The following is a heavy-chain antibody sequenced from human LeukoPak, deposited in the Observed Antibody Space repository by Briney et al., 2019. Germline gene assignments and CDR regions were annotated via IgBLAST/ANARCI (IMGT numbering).Heavy chain of an antibody. CDR1: GGSISSSSYY. V-gene: IGHV4-61*05. CDR2: IYYSGST. CDR3: ARGAYYYDSSGYYWGVFDY. Sequence: KPSETLSLTCTVSGGSISSSSYYWSWIRQPPGKGLEWIGYIYYSGSTNYNPSLKSRVTMSVDTSKNQFSLKLSSVTAADTAVYYCARGAYYYDSSGYYWGVFDYWGQGTLVTVSS. J-gene: IGHJ4*02. D-gene: IGHD3-22*01.